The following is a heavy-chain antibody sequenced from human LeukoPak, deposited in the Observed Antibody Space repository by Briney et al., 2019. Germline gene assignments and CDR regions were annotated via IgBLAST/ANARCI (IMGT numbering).Heavy chain of an antibody. V-gene: IGHV1-2*02. CDR1: GYTFTGYY. CDR2: INPNSGGT. CDR3: ARVGLYSSGWPDY. J-gene: IGHJ4*02. Sequence: ASVKVSCKASGYTFTGYYMHWVRPAPGQGLAWMGWINPNSGGTNYAQKFQGRVTMTRDTSISTAYMELSRLRSDDTAVYYCARVGLYSSGWPDYWGQGTLVTVSS. D-gene: IGHD6-19*01.